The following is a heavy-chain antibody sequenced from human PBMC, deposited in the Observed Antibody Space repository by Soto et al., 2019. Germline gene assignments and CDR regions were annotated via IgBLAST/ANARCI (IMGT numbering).Heavy chain of an antibody. CDR1: GGSFSGYY. V-gene: IGHV4-34*01. D-gene: IGHD6-19*01. CDR3: AVPARGVAGTLYAY. CDR2: INHSGST. Sequence: SQTLSLTCAVYGGSFSGYYWSWIRQPPGKGLEWIGEINHSGSTNYNPSLKSRVTISVDTSKNQFSLKLSSVTAADTAVYYCAVPARGVAGTLYAYWGQGTLVTVSS. J-gene: IGHJ4*02.